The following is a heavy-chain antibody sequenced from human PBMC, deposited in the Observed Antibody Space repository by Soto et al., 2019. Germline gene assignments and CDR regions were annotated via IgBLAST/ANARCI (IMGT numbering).Heavy chain of an antibody. CDR1: GGSISSSSYY. D-gene: IGHD6-6*01. Sequence: SETLSLTCTVSGGSISSSSYYWGWIRQPPGKGLEWIGSIYYSGSTYYNPSLKSRVTISVDTSKNPFSLKLSSVTAADTAVYYCAGERGYSSSSGNSYGMDVWGQGTTVTVSS. CDR3: AGERGYSSSSGNSYGMDV. J-gene: IGHJ6*02. V-gene: IGHV4-39*01. CDR2: IYYSGST.